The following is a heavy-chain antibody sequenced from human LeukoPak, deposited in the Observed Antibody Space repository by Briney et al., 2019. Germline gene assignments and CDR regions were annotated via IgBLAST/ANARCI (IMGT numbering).Heavy chain of an antibody. J-gene: IGHJ4*02. CDR2: INHSGST. D-gene: IGHD6-13*01. V-gene: IGHV4-34*01. CDR3: ARAPPSRYLGY. CDR1: GGSFSGYY. Sequence: SETLSLTXAVYGGSFSGYYWSWIRQPPGKGVEWVGEINHSGSTNYNPSLKSRVTISVDTSKNQFSLKLSSVTAADTAVYYCARAPPSRYLGYWGQGTLVTVSS.